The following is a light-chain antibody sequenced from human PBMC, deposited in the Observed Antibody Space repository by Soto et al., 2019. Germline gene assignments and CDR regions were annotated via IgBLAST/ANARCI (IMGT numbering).Light chain of an antibody. CDR3: LLPYSDAWV. Sequence: QAVVTQETSMSVSPGGTVTLTCGSSTGTVTSGHYPYWFQQKPGQAPRTLIHDTSNKQSWTPARFSGSLLGGKAALTLSGAQPEDEADYYCLLPYSDAWVFGGGTKLTVL. V-gene: IGLV7-46*01. CDR2: DTS. CDR1: TGTVTSGHY. J-gene: IGLJ3*02.